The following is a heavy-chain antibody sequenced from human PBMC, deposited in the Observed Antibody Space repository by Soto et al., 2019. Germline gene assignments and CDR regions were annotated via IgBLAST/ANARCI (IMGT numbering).Heavy chain of an antibody. V-gene: IGHV4-30-4*01. CDR2: IYYSGST. CDR3: ARVRYASSGYYNWFDP. J-gene: IGHJ5*02. Sequence: PSETLSLTCTVSGGSISSGDYYWSWIRQPPGKGLEWIGYIYYSGSTYYNPSLKSRVTISVDTSKNQFSLKLSSVTAADTAVYYCARVRYASSGYYNWFDPWGQGTLVTVSS. D-gene: IGHD3-22*01. CDR1: GGSISSGDYY.